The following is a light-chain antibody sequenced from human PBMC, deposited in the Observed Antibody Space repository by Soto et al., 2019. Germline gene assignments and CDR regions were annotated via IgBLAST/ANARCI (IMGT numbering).Light chain of an antibody. Sequence: ETVMTQSPAALSVSPGERATLSCRASQSVSSNVAWYQQTPGQAPRLLIYGASTRAAGIPDRFSGSGSGTEFTLTISSLQSEDFALYYCQQYNNWPPVTFGQGTRLDIK. CDR1: QSVSSN. V-gene: IGKV3-15*01. CDR2: GAS. J-gene: IGKJ5*01. CDR3: QQYNNWPPVT.